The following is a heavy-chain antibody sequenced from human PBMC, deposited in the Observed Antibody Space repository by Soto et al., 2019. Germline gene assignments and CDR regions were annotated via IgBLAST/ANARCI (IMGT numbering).Heavy chain of an antibody. CDR3: TRAGFGHGLDV. CDR2: SKSKPNNYIT. J-gene: IGHJ6*02. Sequence: EVQLVESGGGLVQPGGSLGLSCAASGFTSSDHYMDWVRQAPGKGLEWVGRSKSKPNNYITEYAASVKGRFTISRDESENSLYLQMNSLNTEDTAVYYCTRAGFGHGLDVWGQGTTVTVSS. D-gene: IGHD3-16*01. CDR1: GFTSSDHY. V-gene: IGHV3-72*01.